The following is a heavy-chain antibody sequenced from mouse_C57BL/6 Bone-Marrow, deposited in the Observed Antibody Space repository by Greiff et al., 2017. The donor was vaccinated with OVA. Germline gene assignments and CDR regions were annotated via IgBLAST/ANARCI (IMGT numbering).Heavy chain of an antibody. J-gene: IGHJ4*01. Sequence: VKLVESGPGLVAPSQSLSITCTVSGFSLTSYGVHWVRQPPGKGLEWLVVIWSDGSTTYNSALKSRLSISKDNSKSQVFLKMNSLQTDDTAMYYCARHDYYGSSYLYYAMDYWGQGTSVTVSS. D-gene: IGHD1-1*01. CDR1: GFSLTSYG. CDR2: IWSDGST. CDR3: ARHDYYGSSYLYYAMDY. V-gene: IGHV2-6-1*01.